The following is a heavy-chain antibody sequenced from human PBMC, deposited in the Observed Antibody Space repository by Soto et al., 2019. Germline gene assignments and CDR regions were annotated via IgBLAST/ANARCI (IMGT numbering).Heavy chain of an antibody. CDR1: GFCFSDYY. CDR3: AIGGGQIYYSGMDV. CDR2: ISGTGDTT. J-gene: IGHJ6*02. D-gene: IGHD3-3*01. Sequence: GGSLRLSCAASGFCFSDYYMSWIRQAPGKGLETLCYISGTGDTTSYADSVKGRFTISRDTAKNSLYLHLNSLSAGDTAVYYCAIGGGQIYYSGMDVWGQGTTVTVSS. V-gene: IGHV3-11*01.